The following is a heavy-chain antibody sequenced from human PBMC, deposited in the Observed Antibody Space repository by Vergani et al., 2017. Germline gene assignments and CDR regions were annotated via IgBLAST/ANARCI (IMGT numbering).Heavy chain of an antibody. J-gene: IGHJ6*02. V-gene: IGHV1-69*01. CDR1: GGTFSSYA. D-gene: IGHD3-10*01. CDR3: ARDLGNGSGAEDLYYYYGMDV. Sequence: QVQLVQSGAEVKKPGSSVKVSCKASGGTFSSYAISWVGQAPGQGLEWMGGIIPIFGTANYAQKFQGRVTITADESTSTAYMELSSLRSEDTAVYYCARDLGNGSGAEDLYYYYGMDVWGQGTTVTVSS. CDR2: IIPIFGTA.